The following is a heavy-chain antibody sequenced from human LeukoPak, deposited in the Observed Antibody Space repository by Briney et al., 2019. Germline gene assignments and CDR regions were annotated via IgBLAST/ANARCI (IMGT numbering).Heavy chain of an antibody. CDR3: ARGLGCSGGSCYSNSNWFDP. D-gene: IGHD2-15*01. Sequence: PSQTLSLTCAVSGGSISSGGYSWSWIRQPPGKGLEWIGYIYHSGSTYYNPSLKSRVTISVGRSKDQFSLKLSSVTAADTAVYYCARGLGCSGGSCYSNSNWFDPWGQGTLVTVSS. CDR1: GGSISSGGYS. J-gene: IGHJ5*02. CDR2: IYHSGST. V-gene: IGHV4-30-2*01.